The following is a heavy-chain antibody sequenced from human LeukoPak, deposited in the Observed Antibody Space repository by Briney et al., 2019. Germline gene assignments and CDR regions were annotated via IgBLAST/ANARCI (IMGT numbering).Heavy chain of an antibody. V-gene: IGHV3-23*01. D-gene: IGHD1-26*01. CDR1: GFTFSSYW. CDR3: AKAHFGVGATHYFDS. J-gene: IGHJ4*02. Sequence: PGGSLRLSCAASGFTFSSYWMHWVRQAPGKGLEWVSALTGSGDNTYYADSVKGRFTISRDNSKNTLYLQMNSLRTEDTAVYYCAKAHFGVGATHYFDSWGQGTLVTVSS. CDR2: LTGSGDNT.